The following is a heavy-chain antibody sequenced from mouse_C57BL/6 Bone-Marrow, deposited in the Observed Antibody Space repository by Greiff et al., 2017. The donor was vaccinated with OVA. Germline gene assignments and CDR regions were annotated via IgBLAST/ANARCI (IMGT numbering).Heavy chain of an antibody. CDR2: IDPSDSYP. CDR1: GYTFTSYW. CDR3: ARDYGSSFLAMDY. Sequence: QVQLQQPGAELVMPGASVKLSCKASGYTFTSYWMHWVKQRPGQGLEWIGEIDPSDSYPNYNQKFKGKSTLTVDKSSSTAYMQLSSLTSEDSAVYYCARDYGSSFLAMDYWGQGTSVTVSS. V-gene: IGHV1-69*01. D-gene: IGHD1-1*01. J-gene: IGHJ4*01.